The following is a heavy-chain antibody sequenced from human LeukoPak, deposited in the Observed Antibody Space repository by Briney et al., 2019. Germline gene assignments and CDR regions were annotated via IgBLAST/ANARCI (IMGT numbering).Heavy chain of an antibody. J-gene: IGHJ4*02. Sequence: PGGSLRLSCAASGFTFSSYSMNWVRQAPGKGLEWVSYISSSSSTIYYADSVKGRFTISRDNAKNSLYLQMNSLRAEDTAVYYCARDRPNWGMRYYFDYWGQGTLVTVSS. V-gene: IGHV3-48*01. CDR3: ARDRPNWGMRYYFDY. D-gene: IGHD7-27*01. CDR1: GFTFSSYS. CDR2: ISSSSSTI.